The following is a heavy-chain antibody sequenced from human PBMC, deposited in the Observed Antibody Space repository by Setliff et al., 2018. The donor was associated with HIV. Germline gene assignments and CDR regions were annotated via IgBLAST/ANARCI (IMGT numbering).Heavy chain of an antibody. CDR3: ARGLLVWLGEFSGWDTTDPYYFDY. D-gene: IGHD3-10*01. Sequence: PSETLSLTCAVYGGSLSGYHWSWIRQSPEKGLEWIGEINHSGSTNYNPSLKSRVTMSVDTSKNQFSLKLSSVTAADTAVYYCARGLLVWLGEFSGWDTTDPYYFDYWGQGTLVTVSS. V-gene: IGHV4-34*01. CDR2: INHSGST. CDR1: GGSLSGYH. J-gene: IGHJ4*02.